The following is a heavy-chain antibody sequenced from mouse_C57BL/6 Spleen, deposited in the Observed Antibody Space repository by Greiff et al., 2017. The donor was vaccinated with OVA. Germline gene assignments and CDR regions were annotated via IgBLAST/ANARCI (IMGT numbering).Heavy chain of an antibody. Sequence: DVMLVESGEGLVKPGGSLKLSCAASGFTFSSYAMSWVRQTPEKRLEWVAYISSGGDYIYYVDTVKGRFTISRDNARNTRYLQMSSLKSEDTAMYYCTKPLDLAWFAYWGQGTLVTVSA. CDR2: ISSGGDYI. CDR1: GFTFSSYA. J-gene: IGHJ3*01. V-gene: IGHV5-9-1*02. CDR3: TKPLDLAWFAY. D-gene: IGHD2-10*02.